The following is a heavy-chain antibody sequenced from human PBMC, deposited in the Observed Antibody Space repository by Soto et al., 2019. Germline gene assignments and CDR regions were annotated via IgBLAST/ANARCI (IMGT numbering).Heavy chain of an antibody. CDR1: GGSVCSGSYF. J-gene: IGHJ4*02. CDR2: FYYSGTT. Sequence: SETRSLTCTVCGGSVCSGSYFWSWIRQPPGKGLEWIGYFYYSGTTKYNPSLKSRVTILEDTSKNQFSLKLNSVTAADTAVYYCAREGRMATFDYWGQGALVTVS. CDR3: AREGRMATFDY. V-gene: IGHV4-61*01. D-gene: IGHD5-12*01.